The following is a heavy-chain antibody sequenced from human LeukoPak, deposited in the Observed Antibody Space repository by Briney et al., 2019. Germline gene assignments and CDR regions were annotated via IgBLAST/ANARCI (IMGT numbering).Heavy chain of an antibody. Sequence: PSETLSLTCTVSGYSISGYYWSCIRQPAGKGLEWIGRVYISGSTDYNPSLRSRVTMSVDLSKKQVSLKLNSVTAAYTAVYYCARDGVAGSASDYWGQGALVTVSS. CDR3: ARDGVAGSASDY. J-gene: IGHJ4*02. V-gene: IGHV4-4*07. CDR2: VYISGST. D-gene: IGHD3-3*01. CDR1: GYSISGYY.